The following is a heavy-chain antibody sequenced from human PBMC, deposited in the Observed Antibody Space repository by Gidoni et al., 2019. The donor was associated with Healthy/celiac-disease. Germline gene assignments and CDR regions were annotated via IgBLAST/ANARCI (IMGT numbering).Heavy chain of an antibody. D-gene: IGHD3-3*01. CDR2: INHSGRT. V-gene: IGHV4-34*01. Sequence: QVQLQQWGAGLLKPSETLSLTGAVYGGSFSGYCWSWIRHPPGKGLEWIGEINHSGRTNSTPSLKSRVTISVDTSKNQFSLKLSSVTAADTAVYYCARGYDFWSGYPHFDYWGQGTLVTVSS. CDR3: ARGYDFWSGYPHFDY. J-gene: IGHJ4*02. CDR1: GGSFSGYC.